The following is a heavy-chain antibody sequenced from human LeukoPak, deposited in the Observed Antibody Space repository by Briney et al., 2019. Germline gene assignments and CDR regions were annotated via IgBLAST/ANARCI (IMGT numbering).Heavy chain of an antibody. CDR1: GGSVRYYY. Sequence: PSETLSLTCTASGGSVRYYYWSWIRQSPGKGLEWMGYIYHNGSTNYNPSLKSRVTISVDMSKKQFSLKRGSVTAADTAVYYWARKGGLFDYWGQGRLVTVSS. CDR3: ARKGGLFDY. J-gene: IGHJ4*02. V-gene: IGHV4-59*02. D-gene: IGHD2-15*01. CDR2: IYHNGST.